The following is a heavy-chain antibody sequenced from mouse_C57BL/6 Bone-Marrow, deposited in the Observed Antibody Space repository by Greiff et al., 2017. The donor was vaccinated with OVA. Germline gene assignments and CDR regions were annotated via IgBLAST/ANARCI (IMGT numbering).Heavy chain of an antibody. CDR2: IHPNSGST. CDR1: GYTFTSYW. CDR3: ARGLGLRRGFAY. Sequence: VQLQQPGAELVKPGASVKLSCKASGYTFTSYWMHWVKQRPGQGLEWIGMIHPNSGSTNYNEKFKSKATLTVDKSSSTAYMQLSSLTSEDSAVYYCARGLGLRRGFAYWGQGTLVTVSA. J-gene: IGHJ3*01. V-gene: IGHV1-64*01. D-gene: IGHD2-4*01.